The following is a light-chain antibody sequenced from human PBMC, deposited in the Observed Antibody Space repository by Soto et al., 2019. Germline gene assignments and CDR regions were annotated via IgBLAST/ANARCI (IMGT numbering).Light chain of an antibody. CDR1: QPIKTW. V-gene: IGKV1-12*02. CDR2: TAS. CDR3: QQAASFPFT. Sequence: DIQLTQSPASVAAAVGDRINISCRASQPIKTWLAWYQQKPGKGPELLIYTASTLETGVPSRFSGSGSGTDFPLTISSLQPEDAAIYSCQQAASFPFTFGLGAQV. J-gene: IGKJ3*01.